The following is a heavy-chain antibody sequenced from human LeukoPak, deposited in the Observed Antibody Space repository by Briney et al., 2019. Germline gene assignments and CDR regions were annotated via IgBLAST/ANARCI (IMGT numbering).Heavy chain of an antibody. V-gene: IGHV3-7*01. CDR1: GFDFSTQW. CDR2: VNQGATQK. J-gene: IGHJ4*02. CDR3: AKDGGYEKGFDY. D-gene: IGHD2-2*01. Sequence: GGSLRLSCAASGFDFSTQWMSWVRQAPGKGLEWVAIVNQGATQKYYVDSVKGRFTISRDNAENSLYLQMNSLRADDTAVYYCAKDGGYEKGFDYWGQGTLVTVSS.